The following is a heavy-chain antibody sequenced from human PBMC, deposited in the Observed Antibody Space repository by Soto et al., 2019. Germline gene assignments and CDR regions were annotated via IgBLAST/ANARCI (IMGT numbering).Heavy chain of an antibody. Sequence: GGSLRLSCVASGFTFSSYDMHWVRQATGKGLEWVSGIGTAGDTYYPGSVKGRFTISRENAKNSLYLQMNSLRAGDTAVYYCARGGYRYLYGMDVWGQGTMVTVSS. CDR2: IGTAGDT. CDR1: GFTFSSYD. CDR3: ARGGYRYLYGMDV. V-gene: IGHV3-13*01. D-gene: IGHD5-18*01. J-gene: IGHJ6*02.